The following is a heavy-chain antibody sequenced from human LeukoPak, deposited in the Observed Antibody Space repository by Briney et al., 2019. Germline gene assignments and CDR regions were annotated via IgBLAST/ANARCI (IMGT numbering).Heavy chain of an antibody. J-gene: IGHJ6*03. CDR3: ARLAYCSNDVCYSHYYYYMDV. CDR1: GYPFSSYW. CDR2: IYPDDSDT. Sequence: GESLKISSKGSGYPFSSYWIGWVRPMPGKGLEWMGIIYPDDSDTRYSPSFQGQVTISADKSISTAYLQWSSLKASDTAMYYCARLAYCSNDVCYSHYYYYMDVWGKGTTVTVSS. D-gene: IGHD2-8*01. V-gene: IGHV5-51*01.